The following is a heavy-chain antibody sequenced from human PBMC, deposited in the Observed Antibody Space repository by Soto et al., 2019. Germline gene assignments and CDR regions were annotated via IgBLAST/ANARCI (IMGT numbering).Heavy chain of an antibody. CDR2: IHQSGNT. CDR1: GGSISSGNW. D-gene: IGHD2-2*02. J-gene: IGHJ4*02. CDR3: GRQGSYTTDY. V-gene: IGHV4-4*02. Sequence: QVQLQESGPGLVEPSGTLSLTCAVSGGSISSGNWWSWVRQSPGKGLEWIGEIHQSGNTLYSPSLKSRLTISVAKSKNQFSLKLNSLTAADTAIYYCGRQGSYTTDYWGQGTLVTVSS.